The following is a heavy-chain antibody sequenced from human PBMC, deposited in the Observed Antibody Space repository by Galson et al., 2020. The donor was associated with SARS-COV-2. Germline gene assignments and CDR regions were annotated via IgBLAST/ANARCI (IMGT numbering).Heavy chain of an antibody. V-gene: IGHV2-5*02. Sequence: SGPTLVKPTQTLTLTCTFSGFPLSSVGVGVGWLRQPPGKALEWLALIYWDDDKRYSPSLQSRLTITKDTSKNQVVLTMTNMDPVDTATYYCAHNALMAKNFDNWGQGTLVTVSS. D-gene: IGHD2-8*01. J-gene: IGHJ4*02. CDR3: AHNALMAKNFDN. CDR2: IYWDDDK. CDR1: GFPLSSVGVG.